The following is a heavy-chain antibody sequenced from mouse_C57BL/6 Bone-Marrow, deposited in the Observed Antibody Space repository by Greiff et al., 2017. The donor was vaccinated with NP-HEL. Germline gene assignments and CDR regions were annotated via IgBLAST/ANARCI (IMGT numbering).Heavy chain of an antibody. D-gene: IGHD4-1*01. J-gene: IGHJ2*01. CDR3: TRDRELTGRFDY. CDR1: GFTFSSYA. V-gene: IGHV5-9-1*02. Sequence: EVKLQESGEGLVKPGGSLKLSCAASGFTFSSYAMSWVRQTPEKRLEWVAYISSGGDYIYYADTVKGRFTISRDNARNTLYLQMSSLKSEDTAMYYCTRDRELTGRFDYWGQGTTLTVSS. CDR2: ISSGGDYI.